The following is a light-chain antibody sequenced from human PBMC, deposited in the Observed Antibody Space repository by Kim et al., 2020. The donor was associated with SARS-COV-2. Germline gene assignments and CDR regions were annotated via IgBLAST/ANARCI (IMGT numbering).Light chain of an antibody. J-gene: IGLJ2*01. CDR3: MIWPRNAVL. Sequence: LTCTLPSDINVGSHNVYWFQQKPGSPPRYLLYYFSDSDKGQGSGVPSRFSGSKMLQPTQGFYSSPGLQSEDEADYYCMIWPRNAVLFGGGTQLTVL. CDR2: YFSDSDK. V-gene: IGLV5-37*01. CDR1: SDINVGSHN.